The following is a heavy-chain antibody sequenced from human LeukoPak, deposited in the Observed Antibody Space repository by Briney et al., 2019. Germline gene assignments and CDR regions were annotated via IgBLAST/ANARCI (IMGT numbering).Heavy chain of an antibody. CDR2: ISYREST. D-gene: IGHD3-10*01. J-gene: IGHJ4*02. CDR1: GGSISSGDYY. V-gene: IGHV4-30-4*08. Sequence: SQTLSLTCTVSGGSISSGDYYWIWIRQPPGKGLVWFGYISYRESTYYNTSLKSRVTISVDTYKNQSSLKLSSVTAADTAVYYCARLPAMVRGDPTHSFDYWGQGNLVTVSP. CDR3: ARLPAMVRGDPTHSFDY.